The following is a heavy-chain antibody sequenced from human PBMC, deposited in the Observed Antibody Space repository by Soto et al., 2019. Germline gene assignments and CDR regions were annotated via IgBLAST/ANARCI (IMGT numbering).Heavy chain of an antibody. CDR2: IYYSGST. J-gene: IGHJ6*02. Sequence: SETLSLTCTVSGVSISSSSYYWGWIRQPPGKGLEWIGSIYYSGSTYYNPSLKSRVTISVDTSKNQFSLRAEDTAVYYCAKESMAAHQYYYYYYGMDVWGQGTTVTVSS. V-gene: IGHV4-39*02. D-gene: IGHD6-6*01. CDR3: AKESMAAHQYYYYYYGMDV. CDR1: GVSISSSSYY.